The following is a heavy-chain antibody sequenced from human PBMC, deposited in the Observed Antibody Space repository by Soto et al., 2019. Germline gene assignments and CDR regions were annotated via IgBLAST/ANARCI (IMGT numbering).Heavy chain of an antibody. D-gene: IGHD6-19*01. CDR3: ATSYSSGWYY. CDR1: GDSIRSTSYY. Sequence: SETLSLTCTVSGDSIRSTSYYWGWIRQPPGKGLEWIGNVYYSGSTYYNPPLKSRVTISVDTSKNQFSLSLSSVTAADTAVYYCATSYSSGWYYWGQGTLVTVSS. J-gene: IGHJ4*02. V-gene: IGHV4-39*01. CDR2: VYYSGST.